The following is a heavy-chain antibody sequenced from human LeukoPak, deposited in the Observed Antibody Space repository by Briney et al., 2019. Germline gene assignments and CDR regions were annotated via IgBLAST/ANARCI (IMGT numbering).Heavy chain of an antibody. CDR2: INHSGST. CDR1: GGSFSGYY. CDR3: ARVKWSQFDY. J-gene: IGHJ4*02. Sequence: SETLSLTCAVYGGSFSGYYWSWIRQPPGKGLEWIGEINHSGSTNYNPSLTSRVTISVDTSKNQFSLKLSSVTAADTAVYYCARVKWSQFDYWGQGTLVTVSS. V-gene: IGHV4-34*01. D-gene: IGHD2-8*01.